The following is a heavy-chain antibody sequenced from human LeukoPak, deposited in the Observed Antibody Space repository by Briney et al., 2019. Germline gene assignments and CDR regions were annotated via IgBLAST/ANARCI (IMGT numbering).Heavy chain of an antibody. CDR3: ARTYYYGSGRGFDP. CDR1: GVSISSYY. D-gene: IGHD3-10*01. J-gene: IGHJ5*02. CDR2: IYNRGST. Sequence: SETLSLTCTVSGVSISSYYWSWIRRPPGKGLEWIGYIYNRGSTNHNPSLKSRVTISIDTSENQFSLMLSSVTAADTAVYYCARTYYYGSGRGFDPWGQGTLVTVSS. V-gene: IGHV4-59*08.